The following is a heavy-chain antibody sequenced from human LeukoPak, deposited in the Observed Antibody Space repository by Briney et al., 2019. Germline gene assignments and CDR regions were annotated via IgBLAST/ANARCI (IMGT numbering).Heavy chain of an antibody. D-gene: IGHD7-27*01. Sequence: SETLSLTCTVSGGSISSYYWSWIRQPPGKGLEWIGYIYYSGSTNYNPSLKSRVTISVDTSKNQFSLKLSSVTAADTAVYYCARAPPRIIGARKDAFDIWGQGTMVTVSS. CDR1: GGSISSYY. CDR3: ARAPPRIIGARKDAFDI. CDR2: IYYSGST. J-gene: IGHJ3*02. V-gene: IGHV4-59*01.